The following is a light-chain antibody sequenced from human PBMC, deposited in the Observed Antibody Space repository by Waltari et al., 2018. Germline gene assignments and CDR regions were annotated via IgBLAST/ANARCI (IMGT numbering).Light chain of an antibody. Sequence: DIQMTQSPSSLSASVGDRVTITCRASQSISTYLNWYRQRPGRAPKVRIYDASRFRSGGPSRFSGSGSGTDFTLTISSLHPEDLATYYCQQSYSSPPWTFCQGTKVEI. CDR3: QQSYSSPPWT. CDR2: DAS. J-gene: IGKJ1*01. CDR1: QSISTY. V-gene: IGKV1-39*01.